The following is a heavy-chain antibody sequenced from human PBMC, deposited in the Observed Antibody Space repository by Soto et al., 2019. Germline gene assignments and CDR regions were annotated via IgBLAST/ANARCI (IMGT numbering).Heavy chain of an antibody. CDR3: ARSIVVVTALDS. J-gene: IGHJ4*02. CDR2: INAGNGNT. D-gene: IGHD2-21*02. V-gene: IGHV1-3*05. CDR1: GYTFTSYA. Sequence: QVQLVQSGAEEKKPGASVKVSCKASGYTFTSYAMHWVRQAPGQRLEWMGWINAGNGNTKYSQKLQGRVTTTRDTSGSTAYMELSSLRSEDTAVYYCARSIVVVTALDSWGQGTLVTVSS.